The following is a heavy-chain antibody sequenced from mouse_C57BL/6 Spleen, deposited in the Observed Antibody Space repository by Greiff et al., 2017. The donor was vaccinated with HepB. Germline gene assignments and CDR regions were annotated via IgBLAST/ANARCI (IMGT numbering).Heavy chain of an antibody. CDR1: GYTFTDYN. Sequence: VQLQQSGPELVKPGASVKIPCKASGYTFTDYNMDWVKQSHGKSLEWIGDINPNNGGTIYNQKFKGKATLTVDKSSSTAYMELRSLTSEDTAVYYCARGSNYNYYAMDYWGQGTSVTVSS. CDR3: ARGSNYNYYAMDY. CDR2: INPNNGGT. D-gene: IGHD2-5*01. J-gene: IGHJ4*01. V-gene: IGHV1-18*01.